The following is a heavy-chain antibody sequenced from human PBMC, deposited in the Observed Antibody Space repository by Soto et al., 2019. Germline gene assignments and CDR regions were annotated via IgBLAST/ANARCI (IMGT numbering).Heavy chain of an antibody. V-gene: IGHV3-33*01. D-gene: IGHD6-13*01. CDR2: IWYDGSSK. Sequence: GGSLRLSCEASGFTFSNFGMNWVRQAPGKGLEWVARIWYDGSSKYYVDSVKGRFTISRDNSKETVYLQMNSLRAEDTGVYYCAREIDSNCDGMDVWGQGTTVTVSS. CDR1: GFTFSNFG. CDR3: AREIDSNCDGMDV. J-gene: IGHJ6*02.